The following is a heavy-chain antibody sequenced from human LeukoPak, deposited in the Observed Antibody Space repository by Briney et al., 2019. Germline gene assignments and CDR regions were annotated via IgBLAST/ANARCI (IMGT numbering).Heavy chain of an antibody. CDR1: GFTFSSYS. CDR3: AKAGSWYTDKDY. J-gene: IGHJ4*02. CDR2: ISGSGGST. D-gene: IGHD6-13*01. Sequence: GGSLRLSCAASGFTFSSYSMNWVRQAPGKGLEWVSAISGSGGSTYYADSVKGRFTISRDNSKNTLYLQMNSLRAEDTAVYYCAKAGSWYTDKDYWGQGTLVTVSS. V-gene: IGHV3-23*01.